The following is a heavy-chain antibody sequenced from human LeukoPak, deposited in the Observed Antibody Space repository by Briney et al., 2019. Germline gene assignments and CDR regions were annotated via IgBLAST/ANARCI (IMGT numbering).Heavy chain of an antibody. Sequence: GGSLRLSYAASGFTFSSYAMHWVRQAPGKGLEWVAVISYDGSNKYYADSVKGRFTISRDNSKNTLYLQMNSLRAEDTAVYYCARDLGYWGQGTLVTVSS. CDR1: GFTFSSYA. CDR2: ISYDGSNK. J-gene: IGHJ4*02. CDR3: ARDLGY. V-gene: IGHV3-30*04.